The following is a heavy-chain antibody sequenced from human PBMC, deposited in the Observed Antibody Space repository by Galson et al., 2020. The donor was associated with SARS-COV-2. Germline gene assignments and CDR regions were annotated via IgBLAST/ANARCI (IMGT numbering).Heavy chain of an antibody. CDR2: TYYRSQWYH. J-gene: IGHJ4*02. CDR1: GDSVSSYTAA. Sequence: SQTLSLTCGISGDSVSSYTAAWDWLRQSPSRGLEWLGRTYYRSQWYHDYAPSLTSRLTIKADTSKNQFSLELTSVTPDDTAVYFCARDKGSAFSFFDYWGEGPLFTVSS. CDR3: ARDKGSAFSFFDY. D-gene: IGHD3-10*01. V-gene: IGHV6-1*01.